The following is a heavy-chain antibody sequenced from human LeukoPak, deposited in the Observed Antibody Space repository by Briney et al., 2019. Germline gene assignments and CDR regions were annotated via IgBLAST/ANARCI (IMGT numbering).Heavy chain of an antibody. V-gene: IGHV3-30*02. CDR1: GFTFSSYG. D-gene: IGHD5-24*01. Sequence: GGSLRLSCAASGFTFSSYGMHWVRQAPGKGLEWVAFIRYDGSNKYYADSVKGRFTISRDNSKNTLYLQMNSLRAEDTAVYYCARGRWLQLGGDYWGQGTLVTVSS. CDR3: ARGRWLQLGGDY. CDR2: IRYDGSNK. J-gene: IGHJ4*02.